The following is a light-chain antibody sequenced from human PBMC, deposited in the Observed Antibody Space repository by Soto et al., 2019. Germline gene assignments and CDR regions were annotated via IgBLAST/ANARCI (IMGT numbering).Light chain of an antibody. V-gene: IGKV3-20*01. CDR3: QQYGSSPPIT. CDR2: GAS. Sequence: EIVLTQSPGTLSLSPGERATLSCRASRSVSSSYLAWYQQKPGQAPRLLIYGASSRATGIPDRFSGSGSGTDFTLTISRLEPEDCAVYYCQQYGSSPPITFGQGTRLEIK. J-gene: IGKJ5*01. CDR1: RSVSSSY.